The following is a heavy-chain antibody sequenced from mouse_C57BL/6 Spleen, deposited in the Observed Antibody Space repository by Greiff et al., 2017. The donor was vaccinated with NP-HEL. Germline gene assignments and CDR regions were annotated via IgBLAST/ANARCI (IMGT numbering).Heavy chain of an antibody. Sequence: EVMLVESVAELVRPGASVKLSCTASGFNIKNTYMHWVKQRPEQGLEWIGRIDPANGNTKYAPKFQGKATITADTSSNTAYLQLSSLTSEDTAIYYCARSFYDGYYDAMDYWGQGTSVTVSS. V-gene: IGHV14-3*01. CDR2: IDPANGNT. CDR3: ARSFYDGYYDAMDY. D-gene: IGHD2-3*01. CDR1: GFNIKNTY. J-gene: IGHJ4*01.